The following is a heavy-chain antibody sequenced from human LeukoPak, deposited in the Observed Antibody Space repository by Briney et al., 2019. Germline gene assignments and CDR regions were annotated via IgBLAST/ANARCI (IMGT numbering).Heavy chain of an antibody. CDR2: INLDGTEE. Sequence: GGSLRLSCAASGFDFSTFWMTWVRQAPGKGLEWVANINLDGTEEHYVDSSLKGRFTISRDNSKNTLYLQMNSLRAEDTAVYYCARGFYYYGSGSYYTSTLAYWGQGTLVTVSS. V-gene: IGHV3-7*01. J-gene: IGHJ4*02. D-gene: IGHD3-10*01. CDR1: GFDFSTFW. CDR3: ARGFYYYGSGSYYTSTLAY.